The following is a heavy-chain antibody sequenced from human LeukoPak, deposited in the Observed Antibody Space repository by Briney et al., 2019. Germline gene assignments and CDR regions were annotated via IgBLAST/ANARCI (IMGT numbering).Heavy chain of an antibody. Sequence: GSLRLSCAASGFTVSSNYMNWVRQAPGKGLEWVSVIYSTGSTYYADSVKGRFTISRDNSKNTLYLQMNSLRAEDTAVYYCARYLPFDYWGQGTGVTVSS. CDR3: ARYLPFDY. V-gene: IGHV3-53*01. J-gene: IGHJ4*02. CDR1: GFTVSSNY. CDR2: IYSTGST.